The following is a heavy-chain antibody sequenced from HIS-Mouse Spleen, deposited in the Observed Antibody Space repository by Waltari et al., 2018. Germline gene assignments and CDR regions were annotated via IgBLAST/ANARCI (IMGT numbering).Heavy chain of an antibody. V-gene: IGHV4-39*07. CDR1: VGSISSSSYY. CDR2: IYYSGSH. Sequence: QLQLQESGPGLVKPSETLSLTCTVSVGSISSSSYYWGWIRQPPGKGLEWIGSIYYSGSHYYNPSLKSRVTISVDTSKNQFSLKLSSVTAADTAVYYCAREIPYSSSWYDWYFDLWGRGTLVTVSS. CDR3: AREIPYSSSWYDWYFDL. D-gene: IGHD6-13*01. J-gene: IGHJ2*01.